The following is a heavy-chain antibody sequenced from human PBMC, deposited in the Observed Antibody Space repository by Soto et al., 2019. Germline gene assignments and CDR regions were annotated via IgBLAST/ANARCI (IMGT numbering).Heavy chain of an antibody. Sequence: PSETLSLTCSVSGGSVTTGSYSWTWIRQPPGKGLEWIGSVFSGGSTIYNPSLPRRVSISIDTSKNQFSLSLTSVAAADTAMYFCARKVEARHLLDDWGQGTLVTVSS. J-gene: IGHJ4*02. CDR3: ARKVEARHLLDD. V-gene: IGHV4-61*01. D-gene: IGHD2-2*01. CDR2: VFSGGST. CDR1: GGSVTTGSYS.